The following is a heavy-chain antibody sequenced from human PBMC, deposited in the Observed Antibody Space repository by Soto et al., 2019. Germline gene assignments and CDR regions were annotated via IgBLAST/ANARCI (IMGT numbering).Heavy chain of an antibody. CDR2: ISSSSSYI. Sequence: GGSLRLSCAASGFTFSSYSMNWVRQAPGKGLEWVSSISSSSSYIYYADSVKGRFTISRDNAKNSLYLQMNSLRAEDTAVYYCARMAFGIVVVPAAMLLYYMDVWGKGTTVTVSS. CDR3: ARMAFGIVVVPAAMLLYYMDV. CDR1: GFTFSSYS. V-gene: IGHV3-21*01. J-gene: IGHJ6*03. D-gene: IGHD2-2*01.